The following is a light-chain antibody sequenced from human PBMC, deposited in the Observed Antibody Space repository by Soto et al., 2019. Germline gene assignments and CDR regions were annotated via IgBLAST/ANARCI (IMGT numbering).Light chain of an antibody. CDR1: QGISNS. CDR2: AAS. CDR3: QNYDSAPIT. J-gene: IGKJ3*01. V-gene: IGKV1-27*01. Sequence: DIQMTQSPSSLSASVGDTVTITCRASQGISNSLAWFQQKPGRVPQFLIYAASNLHTGVPPRFSGSGSGTDFTLTISSLEPEDVATYYCQNYDSAPITFGPGTRVEIK.